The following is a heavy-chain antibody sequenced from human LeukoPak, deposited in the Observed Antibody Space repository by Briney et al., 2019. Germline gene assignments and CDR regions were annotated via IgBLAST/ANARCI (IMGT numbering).Heavy chain of an antibody. CDR2: INPNNGGT. J-gene: IGHJ4*02. CDR3: ASGYNYGPPF. V-gene: IGHV1-2*02. D-gene: IGHD5-18*01. Sequence: ASVKVSCKAAGYTFTGYYIHWVRQAPGQGLEWMGWINPNNGGTNYAQKFQGRVTMTRDTSISTAYMELSSLRSDDTAVYHCASGYNYGPPFWGQGTLVTVSS. CDR1: GYTFTGYY.